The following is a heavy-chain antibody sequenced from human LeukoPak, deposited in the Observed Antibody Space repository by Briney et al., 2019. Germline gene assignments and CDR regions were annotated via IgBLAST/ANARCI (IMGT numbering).Heavy chain of an antibody. Sequence: GGSLRLSCAASGFTFSSYGMHWVRQAPGKGLEWVAVIWYDGSNKYYADSVKGRFTISRDNSKNTLYLQMNSLRAEDTAVYYCATISYVGDYYYYYGMDVWGQGTTVTVSS. D-gene: IGHD3-16*01. J-gene: IGHJ6*02. V-gene: IGHV3-33*01. CDR1: GFTFSSYG. CDR3: ATISYVGDYYYYYGMDV. CDR2: IWYDGSNK.